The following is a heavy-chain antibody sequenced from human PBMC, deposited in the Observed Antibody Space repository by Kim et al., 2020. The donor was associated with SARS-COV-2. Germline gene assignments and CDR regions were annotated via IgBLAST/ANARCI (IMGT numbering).Heavy chain of an antibody. CDR2: IKTKTDGGTT. D-gene: IGHD5-18*01. CDR1: GFTFSNAW. CDR3: ATQSGYSYNY. Sequence: GGSLRLSCAASGFTFSNAWMSWVRQAPGKGLEWVGRIKTKTDGGTTEYAAPVKGRFTISRDDSEKTLYLQMNSLKTEDTAVYYCATQSGYSYNYWGQGTLVTVSS. J-gene: IGHJ4*02. V-gene: IGHV3-15*01.